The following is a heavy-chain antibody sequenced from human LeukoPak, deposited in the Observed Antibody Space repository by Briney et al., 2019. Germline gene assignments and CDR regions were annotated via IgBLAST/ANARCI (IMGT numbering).Heavy chain of an antibody. CDR3: ARVDSIFAVVS. J-gene: IGHJ5*02. CDR1: GGSISSYY. Sequence: SETLSLTCTVSGGSISSYYWSWIRQPPGKRLELIGYIYYSGNTNYNPSLKSRVTISVDMSKNQFSLKLRSVTAADTAVYYCARVDSIFAVVSWGQGTLVTVSS. D-gene: IGHD3-3*01. V-gene: IGHV4-59*08. CDR2: IYYSGNT.